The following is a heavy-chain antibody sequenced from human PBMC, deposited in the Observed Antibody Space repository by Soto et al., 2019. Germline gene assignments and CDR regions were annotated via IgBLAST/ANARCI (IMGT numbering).Heavy chain of an antibody. V-gene: IGHV4-39*01. J-gene: IGHJ4*02. CDR2: IYYSGST. CDR3: ARRVERPYYFDY. CDR1: GGSISSSSYY. Sequence: SETLSLTCTVSGGSISSSSYYWGWIRQPPGKGLEWIGSIYYSGSTYYNPSLKSRVTISVDTSKNQFSLKLSSVTAADTAVYYCARRVERPYYFDYWGQGTLVTVSS.